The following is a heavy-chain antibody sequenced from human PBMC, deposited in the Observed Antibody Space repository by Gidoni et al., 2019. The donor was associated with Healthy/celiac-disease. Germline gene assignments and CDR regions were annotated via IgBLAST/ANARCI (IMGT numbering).Heavy chain of an antibody. V-gene: IGHV5-51*01. CDR3: ARLRGATPEYDAFDI. D-gene: IGHD5-12*01. Sequence: WMGIIYPGDSDTRYSPSFQGQVTISADKSISTAYLQWSSLKASDTAMYYCARLRGATPEYDAFDIWGQGTMVTVSS. CDR2: IYPGDSDT. J-gene: IGHJ3*02.